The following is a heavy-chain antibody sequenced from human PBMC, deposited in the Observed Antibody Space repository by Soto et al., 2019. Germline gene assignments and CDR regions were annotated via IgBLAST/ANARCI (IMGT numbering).Heavy chain of an antibody. Sequence: GASVKVSCKASGGTFYTYTFSWVRQAPGQGLEWMGSITPIYPTTNYAEKFQGRLTVTADGSTNTAYMELNSLTSEDTAVYYCAIIPRYSFPTSGDLDSWGQGTMVTASS. CDR3: AIIPRYSFPTSGDLDS. J-gene: IGHJ4*02. D-gene: IGHD5-18*01. CDR1: GGTFYTYT. V-gene: IGHV1-69*13. CDR2: ITPIYPTT.